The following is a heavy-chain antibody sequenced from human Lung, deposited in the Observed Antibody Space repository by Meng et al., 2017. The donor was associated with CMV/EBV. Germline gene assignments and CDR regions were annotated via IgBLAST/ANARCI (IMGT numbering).Heavy chain of an antibody. CDR2: INANSGGT. CDR3: ARGSYYYDSSGPFDP. V-gene: IGHV1-2*02. CDR1: AYTFTGYY. Sequence: ASXXVSXKAFAYTFTGYYLHWVRQAPGQGLEWMGWINANSGGTNYAQKFQGRVTMTRDTAIGTAYMSLSRLRSDDTAVYYCARGSYYYDSSGPFDPWVQGTXVTVSS. D-gene: IGHD3-22*01. J-gene: IGHJ5*02.